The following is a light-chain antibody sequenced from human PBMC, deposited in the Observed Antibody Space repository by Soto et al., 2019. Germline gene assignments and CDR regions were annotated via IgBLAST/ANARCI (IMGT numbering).Light chain of an antibody. CDR1: RSDIGSYQY. CDR3: NSYINSSTPNWV. CDR2: EVN. Sequence: QSALTQPASVSGSPGQSITISCTASRSDIGSYQYVSWYQQHPGKAPKLIIYEVNNRPSGVSNRFSGSKSGNTASLTISGLQAEYEADYYCNSYINSSTPNWVFGGGTKLTVL. V-gene: IGLV2-14*01. J-gene: IGLJ3*02.